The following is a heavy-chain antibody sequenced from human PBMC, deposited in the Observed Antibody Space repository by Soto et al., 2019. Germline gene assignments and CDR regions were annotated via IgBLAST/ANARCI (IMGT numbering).Heavy chain of an antibody. J-gene: IGHJ6*02. Sequence: ASVKVSCKTSGYSFITNAMHWVRQAPGQRLEWLGWIKPGTGTTKYSQKFQGRVNITRDTSASTAYLELSTLRSEDTAVYYCARVRRGYSGYYHIDVWGQGTTVTVSS. V-gene: IGHV1-3*01. CDR1: GYSFITNA. D-gene: IGHD5-12*01. CDR3: ARVRRGYSGYYHIDV. CDR2: IKPGTGTT.